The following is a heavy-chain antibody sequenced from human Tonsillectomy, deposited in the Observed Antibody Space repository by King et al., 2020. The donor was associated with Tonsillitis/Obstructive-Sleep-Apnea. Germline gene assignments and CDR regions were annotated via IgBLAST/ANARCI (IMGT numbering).Heavy chain of an antibody. CDR3: ARTEEVLRFLES. CDR1: GGSISSSSYY. V-gene: IGHV4-39*01. Sequence: QLQESGPGLVKPSETLSLTCTVSGGSISSSSYYWGWIRQPPGKGLEWIGSIYYSGSTYYNPSLKSRVTMSVDTSKNQFSLKLSPVTAADTAVYYCARTEEVLRFLESWGQGTLVTVSS. J-gene: IGHJ5*02. CDR2: IYYSGST. D-gene: IGHD3-3*01.